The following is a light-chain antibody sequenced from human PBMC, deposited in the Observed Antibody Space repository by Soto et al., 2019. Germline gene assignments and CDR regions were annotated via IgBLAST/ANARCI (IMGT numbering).Light chain of an antibody. CDR3: QQYYTTLS. V-gene: IGKV4-1*01. Sequence: DIVMTQSPDSLAVSLGERATINCKSSQSVLYNSDNKNYLAWYQQKAGQPPKLLIYWASTRDSGVPDRCSGSGSGADFTLTINNLQDEDVAVYYCQQYYTTLSFGGGTKVEIK. J-gene: IGKJ4*01. CDR2: WAS. CDR1: QSVLYNSDNKNY.